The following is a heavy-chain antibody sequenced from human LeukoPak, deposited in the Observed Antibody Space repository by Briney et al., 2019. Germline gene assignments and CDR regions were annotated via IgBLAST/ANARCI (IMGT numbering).Heavy chain of an antibody. CDR2: IYYSGST. V-gene: IGHV4-39*02. CDR1: GGSISSSSYY. Sequence: SETLSLTCTVSGGSISSSSYYWGWIRQPPGKGLEWIGSIYYSGSTYYNPSLKSRVTISVDTSKNQFSLQLNSVTPEDTAVYYCARDIVSVVGPYSSGWYHPGYYYYMDVWGKGTTVTVSS. CDR3: ARDIVSVVGPYSSGWYHPGYYYYMDV. D-gene: IGHD6-19*01. J-gene: IGHJ6*03.